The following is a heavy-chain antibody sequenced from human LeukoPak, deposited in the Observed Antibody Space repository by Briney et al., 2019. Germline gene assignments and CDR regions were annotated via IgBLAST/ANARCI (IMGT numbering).Heavy chain of an antibody. CDR1: GFTFSSYS. J-gene: IGHJ4*02. CDR3: ARYSSSSGWGY. D-gene: IGHD6-6*01. Sequence: PGGSLRLSCAASGFTFSSYSMNWVRQAPGKGLEWVSSISSSSSYIYYADSVKGRSTISRDNAKNSLYLQMNSLRAEDTAVYYCARYSSSSGWGYWGQGTLVTVSS. V-gene: IGHV3-21*01. CDR2: ISSSSSYI.